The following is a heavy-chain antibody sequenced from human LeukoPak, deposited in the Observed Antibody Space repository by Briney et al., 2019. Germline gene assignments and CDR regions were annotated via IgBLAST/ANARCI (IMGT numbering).Heavy chain of an antibody. D-gene: IGHD3-16*01. V-gene: IGHV3-7*01. Sequence: GGSLRLSCAASGFTFSSYGMSWVRQAPGKGLEWVANIKQDGSEKYYVDSVKGRFTISRDNAKNSLYLQMNSLRAEDTAVYYCARDGWGGVDYWGQGTLVTVSS. CDR1: GFTFSSYG. CDR3: ARDGWGGVDY. CDR2: IKQDGSEK. J-gene: IGHJ4*02.